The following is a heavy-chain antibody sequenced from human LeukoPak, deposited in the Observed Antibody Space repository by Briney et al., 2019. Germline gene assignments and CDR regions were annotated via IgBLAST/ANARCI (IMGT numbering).Heavy chain of an antibody. Sequence: GASVKVSCKASGYTFTSYGISWVRQAPGQGLEWMGWMNPNSGNTGYAQKFQGRVTITRNTSISTAYMELSSLRSEDTAVYYCARIGGFWSGYYLAYWGQGTLVTVSS. V-gene: IGHV1-8*03. CDR1: GYTFTSYG. CDR3: ARIGGFWSGYYLAY. J-gene: IGHJ4*02. D-gene: IGHD3-3*01. CDR2: MNPNSGNT.